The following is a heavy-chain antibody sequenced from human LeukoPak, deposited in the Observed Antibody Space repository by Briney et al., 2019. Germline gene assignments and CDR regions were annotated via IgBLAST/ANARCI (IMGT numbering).Heavy chain of an antibody. J-gene: IGHJ4*02. D-gene: IGHD2-15*01. CDR2: INPNSGGT. Sequence: ASVKVSCKASGYTFTGYYTHWVRQAPGQGLEGMGWINPNSGGTNYAQKFQGRVTMTRDTSISTAYMELSRLRSDDTAVYYCARGPGYCSGGSCRYYFDYWGQGTLVTVSS. V-gene: IGHV1-2*02. CDR3: ARGPGYCSGGSCRYYFDY. CDR1: GYTFTGYY.